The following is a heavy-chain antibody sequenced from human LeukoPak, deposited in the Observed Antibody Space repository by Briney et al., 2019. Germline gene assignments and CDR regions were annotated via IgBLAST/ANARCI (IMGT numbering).Heavy chain of an antibody. Sequence: GVSVKVSCKASGYTFTGYYMHWVRQAPGQGLEWMGWINPNSGGTNYAQKFQGRVTMTRDTSISTAYMELSRLRSDDTAVYYCARDYDFWEYYYYGMDVWGQGTTVTVSS. D-gene: IGHD3-3*01. CDR2: INPNSGGT. V-gene: IGHV1-2*02. CDR1: GYTFTGYY. CDR3: ARDYDFWEYYYYGMDV. J-gene: IGHJ6*02.